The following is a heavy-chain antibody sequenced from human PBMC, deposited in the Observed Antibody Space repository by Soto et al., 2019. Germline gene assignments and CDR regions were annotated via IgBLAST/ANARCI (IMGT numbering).Heavy chain of an antibody. D-gene: IGHD3-10*01. V-gene: IGHV3-21*01. J-gene: IGHJ4*02. CDR2: ISSSSIYI. CDR3: ARDPSVDYYGSGSSFDY. CDR1: GFTVSSYI. Sequence: GSLRRSCAASGFTVSSYIRNWVRQAPGKGLEWVSSISSSSIYIYYADSMKGRFTNSRDNAKNSLYLQMNSLRAEDTAVYYCARDPSVDYYGSGSSFDYWGQGTLVTVSS.